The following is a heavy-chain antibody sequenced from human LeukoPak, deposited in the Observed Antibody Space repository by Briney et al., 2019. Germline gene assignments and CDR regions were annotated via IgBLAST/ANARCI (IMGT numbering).Heavy chain of an antibody. CDR2: ISGSGGST. D-gene: IGHD1-26*01. CDR1: GFTFSNYA. V-gene: IGHV3-23*01. CDR3: AKDLAGGGSYSFDY. Sequence: GGSLRLSCAASGFTFSNYAMNWVRQAPGRGLEWVSAISGSGGSTYYADSVKGRFTISRDNSKNTLYLQMNSLRAEDTAVYYCAKDLAGGGSYSFDYWGQGTLVTVSS. J-gene: IGHJ4*02.